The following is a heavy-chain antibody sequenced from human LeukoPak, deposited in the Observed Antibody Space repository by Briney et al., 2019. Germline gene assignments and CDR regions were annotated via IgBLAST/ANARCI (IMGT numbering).Heavy chain of an antibody. CDR1: GGSFSGYY. CDR3: ARAPEIAAAGTGWFDP. D-gene: IGHD6-13*01. V-gene: IGHV4-34*01. J-gene: IGHJ5*02. Sequence: SETLSLTCAVYGGSFSGYYWGWIRQPPGKGLEWIGEINHSGSTNYNPSLKSRVTISVDTSKNQFSLKLSSVTAADTAVYYCARAPEIAAAGTGWFDPWGQGTLVTVSS. CDR2: INHSGST.